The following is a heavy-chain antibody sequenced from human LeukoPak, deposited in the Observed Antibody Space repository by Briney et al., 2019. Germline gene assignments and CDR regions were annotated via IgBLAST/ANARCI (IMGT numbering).Heavy chain of an antibody. Sequence: SETLSLTCTVSGGSISSSSYYWGWIRQPPGKGLEWIGSIYYSGSTYYNPSLKSRVTISVDTSKNQFSLKLSSVTVADTAVYYCARDSSSSDAFDIWGQGTMVTVSS. CDR3: ARDSSSSDAFDI. CDR2: IYYSGST. V-gene: IGHV4-39*07. J-gene: IGHJ3*02. D-gene: IGHD6-13*01. CDR1: GGSISSSSYY.